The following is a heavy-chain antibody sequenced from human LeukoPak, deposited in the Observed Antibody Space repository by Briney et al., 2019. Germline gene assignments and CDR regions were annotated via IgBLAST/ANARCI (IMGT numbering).Heavy chain of an antibody. D-gene: IGHD3-3*01. J-gene: IGHJ6*04. CDR3: ASRRITIFGVVMDV. CDR2: IIPIFGTA. Sequence: GASVKVSCKASGGTFSSYAISWVRRAPGQGREWMGGIIPIFGTANYTQKFQGRVTITADESTSTAYMELSSLRSEDTAVYYCASRRITIFGVVMDVWGKGTTVTVSS. V-gene: IGHV1-69*13. CDR1: GGTFSSYA.